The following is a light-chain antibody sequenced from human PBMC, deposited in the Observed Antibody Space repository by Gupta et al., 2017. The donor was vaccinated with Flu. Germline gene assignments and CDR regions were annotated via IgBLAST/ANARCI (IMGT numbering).Light chain of an antibody. CDR1: QSVSGTS. V-gene: IGKV3-20*01. Sequence: EVVLTQSPGTLSLSPGERVTLSCRASQSVSGTSLAWYQQKPGQSPSLLIYDASIRAAGTPNRFSGSGSGTDFTLIIDRLEPEDFAVYYCQQDGSPSLTFGGGTKLEIK. CDR2: DAS. CDR3: QQDGSPSLT. J-gene: IGKJ4*01.